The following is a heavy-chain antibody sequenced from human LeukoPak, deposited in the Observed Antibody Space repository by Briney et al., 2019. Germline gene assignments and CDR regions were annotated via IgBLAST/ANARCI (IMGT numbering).Heavy chain of an antibody. CDR2: VNSDGFST. D-gene: IGHD1-26*01. CDR1: GFTFSSYW. Sequence: PGGSLRLSCAASGFTFSSYWMYWVRQVPGRGLVWVSRVNSDGFSTSYADSVKGRFTISRDNAKNTLYLQMNSLRAEDTAVYYCASSYRGKYRAFDTWGQGTMVTVSS. V-gene: IGHV3-74*01. CDR3: ASSYRGKYRAFDT. J-gene: IGHJ3*02.